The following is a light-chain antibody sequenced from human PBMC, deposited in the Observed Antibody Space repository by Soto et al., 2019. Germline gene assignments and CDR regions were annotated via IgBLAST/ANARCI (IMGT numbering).Light chain of an antibody. J-gene: IGKJ1*01. CDR2: APS. CDR3: QQYKRSATWT. CDR1: ETFXTR. Sequence: IRLTQCPSTLSASAGDRVTIPCRATETFXTRFAWYQLKPGQAPKLLSXAPSGLESGVPSRFKGSGSGEEFTLTISSLQPDDFARYYCQQYKRSATWTFGQGTKVDIK. V-gene: IGKV1-5*01.